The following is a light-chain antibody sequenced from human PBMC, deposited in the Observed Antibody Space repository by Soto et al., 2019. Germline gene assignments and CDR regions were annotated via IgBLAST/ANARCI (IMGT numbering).Light chain of an antibody. J-gene: IGKJ1*01. CDR3: QQYNSYSWT. CDR2: DAS. Sequence: DIQMTQSPSTLSASVGDRVTITCRASQSISSWLAWYQQKPGKAPKLLIYDASSLESGVPSRFSGSGSGTEFTFTISSLQPDDFATYYCQQYNSYSWTFGQGTKWISN. CDR1: QSISSW. V-gene: IGKV1-5*01.